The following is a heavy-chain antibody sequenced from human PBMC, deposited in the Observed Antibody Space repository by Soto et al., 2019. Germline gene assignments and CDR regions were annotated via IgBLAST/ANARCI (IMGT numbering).Heavy chain of an antibody. D-gene: IGHD5-18*01. J-gene: IGHJ4*02. CDR1: GGSFSGYY. Sequence: SETLSLTCAVYGGSFSGYYWSWIRQPPGKGLEWIGEINHSGSTNYNPSLKSRVTISVDTSKNQFSLKLSSVTAADTAVYYCARGPSRGYSYGYGRDYWGQGTLVTVSS. CDR3: ARGPSRGYSYGYGRDY. V-gene: IGHV4-34*01. CDR2: INHSGST.